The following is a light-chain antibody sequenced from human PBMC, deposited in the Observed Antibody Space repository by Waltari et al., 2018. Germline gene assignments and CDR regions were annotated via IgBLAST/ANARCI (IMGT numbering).Light chain of an antibody. J-gene: IGLJ1*01. CDR1: SSNIGSNT. CDR2: SNN. CDR3: AAWDDSLNGYV. Sequence: QSVLTQPPSASGTPGQRVTISCSGSSSNIGSNTVNWYQQLPGTAPTLLIYSNNQRPSGSPARFSGSKSGTSASLAISGLQSEDEADYYCAAWDDSLNGYVFGTGTKVTVL. V-gene: IGLV1-44*01.